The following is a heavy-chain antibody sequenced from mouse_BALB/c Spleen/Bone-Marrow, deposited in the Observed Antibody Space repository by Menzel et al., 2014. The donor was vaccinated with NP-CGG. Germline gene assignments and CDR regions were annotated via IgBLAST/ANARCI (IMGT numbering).Heavy chain of an antibody. J-gene: IGHJ4*01. CDR3: TRSELRRGGYALDY. CDR1: GYSFTSYW. V-gene: IGHV1S81*02. D-gene: IGHD2-12*01. CDR2: ISPSNGRS. Sequence: QVQLQQSRAELVKPGASVKLSCKASGYSFTSYWMHWVKQRPGQGLEWIGEISPSNGRSNYNEKFKSKATLTVDKSSSTAYVQLSGLTSEDSAVYYCTRSELRRGGYALDYWGLGTSVTVSS.